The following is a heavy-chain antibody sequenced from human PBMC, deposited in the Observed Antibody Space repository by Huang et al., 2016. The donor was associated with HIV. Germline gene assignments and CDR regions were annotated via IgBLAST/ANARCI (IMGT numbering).Heavy chain of an antibody. V-gene: IGHV1-24*01. CDR2: FDSENSKY. J-gene: IGHJ5*02. CDR1: GYPLSQLS. Sequence: SVKDSCKFSGYPLSQLSMHWVRQAPGKGLEWMGGFDSENSKYIYTQKFEARLTLTEDTSTDTAYMELNSLRSEDTAVYYCATDLTDCSGGACYISCGQGTLITVAS. D-gene: IGHD2-15*01. CDR3: ATDLTDCSGGACYIS.